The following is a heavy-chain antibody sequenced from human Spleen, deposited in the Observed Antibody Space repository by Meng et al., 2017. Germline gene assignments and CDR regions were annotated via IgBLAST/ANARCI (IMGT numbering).Heavy chain of an antibody. CDR1: GYTFIAYA. J-gene: IGHJ5*02. D-gene: IGHD1-26*01. CDR2: IKTGNGYT. Sequence: ASVKVSFKASGYTFIAYAMHWVRQAPGQRLEWMGWIKTGNGYTTYPPKFQGRVTITRDTSASTVYMDLSSLRSEDTAVYYCARGDPTTPNWFDPWGQGTLVTVSS. CDR3: ARGDPTTPNWFDP. V-gene: IGHV1-3*04.